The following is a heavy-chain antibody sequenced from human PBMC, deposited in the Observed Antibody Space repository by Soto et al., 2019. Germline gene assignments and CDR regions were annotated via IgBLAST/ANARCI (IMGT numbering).Heavy chain of an antibody. Sequence: QVQLVESGGGVVQPGRSLRLSCAASGFTFSSYGMHWVRQAPGKGLEWVAVISYDGSNKYYADSVKGRFTISRDNSKNTLYLQMNSLRAEDTAVYYCAKSGSSGWGGEHWGQGTLVTVSS. D-gene: IGHD6-19*01. CDR2: ISYDGSNK. V-gene: IGHV3-30*18. J-gene: IGHJ1*01. CDR1: GFTFSSYG. CDR3: AKSGSSGWGGEH.